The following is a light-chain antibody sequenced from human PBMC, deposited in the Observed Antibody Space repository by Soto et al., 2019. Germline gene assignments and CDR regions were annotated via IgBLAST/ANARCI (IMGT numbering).Light chain of an antibody. J-gene: IGKJ2*01. V-gene: IGKV3-15*01. CDR2: RTS. Sequence: EIVMPQSPATLSLSPGERATLSCRASQSVSSNLAWYRQNPGQAPTLLIYRTSTRATGIPDRLSGSGSGTEFTLTISSLQSEDFAFYYCQQYNNWPYTFGQGTKVEIK. CDR1: QSVSSN. CDR3: QQYNNWPYT.